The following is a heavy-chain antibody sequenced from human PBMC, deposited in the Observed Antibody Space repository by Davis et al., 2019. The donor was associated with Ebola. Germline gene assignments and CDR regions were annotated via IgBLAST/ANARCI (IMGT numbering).Heavy chain of an antibody. J-gene: IGHJ6*02. V-gene: IGHV5-10-1*01. CDR3: TRASVAASFYYYGMDV. CDR2: IDPSDSHT. D-gene: IGHD2-15*01. CDR1: GYSFTSNW. Sequence: PGGSLRLSCKGSGYSFTSNWITWVRQMPGKGLEWMGRIDPSDSHTHYSPTFQGHVTISADKSINTAFLHWSSLKASDTAIYYCTRASVAASFYYYGMDVWGQGTTVTVSS.